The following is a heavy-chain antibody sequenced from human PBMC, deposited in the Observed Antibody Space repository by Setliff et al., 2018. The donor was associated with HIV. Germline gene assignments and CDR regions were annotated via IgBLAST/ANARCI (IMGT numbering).Heavy chain of an antibody. D-gene: IGHD3-16*01. CDR2: INHGGDT. J-gene: IGHJ3*02. V-gene: IGHV4-34*01. Sequence: SETLSLTCAVYGQSISGYYWSWIRQTPGKGLEWIGEINHGGDTNYNPSLKSRVTISVGSSYNHFSLKLSSVTAADTAVYYCVRGGSWGIIWGQGTVVTVSS. CDR3: VRGGSWGII. CDR1: GQSISGYY.